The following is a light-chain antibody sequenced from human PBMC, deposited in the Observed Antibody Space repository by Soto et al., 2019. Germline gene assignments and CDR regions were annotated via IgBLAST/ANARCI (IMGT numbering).Light chain of an antibody. CDR3: EAWDDSLNGDV. CDR1: SSNIGNNA. Sequence: QSVLTQSPSVSEAPRQRVTISCSGSSSNIGNNAVKWYQQVPGKAPKLLIYYDDLLPPGVSDRFSGSKSGTSASLAISGLQSEDEADYYCEAWDDSLNGDVFGTGTKLTVL. J-gene: IGLJ1*01. CDR2: YDD. V-gene: IGLV1-36*01.